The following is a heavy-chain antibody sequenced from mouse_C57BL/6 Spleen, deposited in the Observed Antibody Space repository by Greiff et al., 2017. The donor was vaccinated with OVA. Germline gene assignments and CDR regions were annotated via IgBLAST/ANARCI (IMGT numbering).Heavy chain of an antibody. CDR2: ISSGGSYT. J-gene: IGHJ4*01. D-gene: IGHD1-1*01. CDR1: GFTFSSYG. CDR3: ARHITPKGYAMDY. V-gene: IGHV5-6*01. Sequence: EVMLVESGGDLVKPGGSLKLSCAASGFTFSSYGMSWVRQTPDKRLEWVATISSGGSYTYYPDSVKGRFTISRDNAKNTLYLQMSSLKSEDTAMYYCARHITPKGYAMDYWGQGTSVTVSS.